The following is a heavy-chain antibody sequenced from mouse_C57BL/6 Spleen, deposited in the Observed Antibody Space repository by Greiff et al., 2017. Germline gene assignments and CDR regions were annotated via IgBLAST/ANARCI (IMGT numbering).Heavy chain of an antibody. V-gene: IGHV5-9-1*02. CDR2: ISSGGDYI. D-gene: IGHD3-1*01. Sequence: EVQVVESGEGLVKPGGSLKLSCAASGFTFSSYAMSWVRQTPEKRLEWVAYISSGGDYIYYADTVKGRFTISRDNARNTLYLQMSSLKSEDTAMYYCTRYRGYYFVYWGQGTTLTVSA. J-gene: IGHJ2*01. CDR3: TRYRGYYFVY. CDR1: GFTFSSYA.